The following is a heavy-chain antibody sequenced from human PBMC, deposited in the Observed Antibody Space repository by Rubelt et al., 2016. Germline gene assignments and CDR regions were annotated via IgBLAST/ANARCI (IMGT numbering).Heavy chain of an antibody. D-gene: IGHD5-18*01. CDR3: ASRGYNYGRSFDY. V-gene: IGHV4-39*07. CDR1: GTSINNNNHY. CDR2: LLYPGKT. Sequence: QVQLQSSGPGLVQSPETLSLTCTVSGTSINNNNHYWGWVRLTPGKGLEWIGSLLYPGKTSCNPSLRSRVTISVDASKNQFSLKLSSGTAADTAVYYCASRGYNYGRSFDYWGQGTLVTVSS. J-gene: IGHJ4*02.